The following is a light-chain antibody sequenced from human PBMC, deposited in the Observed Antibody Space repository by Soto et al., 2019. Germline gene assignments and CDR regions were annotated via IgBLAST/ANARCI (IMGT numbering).Light chain of an antibody. CDR3: QQNDDSLWT. CDR2: DAS. Sequence: EIVLTQSPATLSLSPGERATLSCRASQSVSSYLAWYQQKPGQAPRLLIYDASNRATGIPARFSGSGSGTDFTLTISRLEPEDFAVYFCQQNDDSLWTFGQGTKVDIK. J-gene: IGKJ1*01. V-gene: IGKV3-11*01. CDR1: QSVSSY.